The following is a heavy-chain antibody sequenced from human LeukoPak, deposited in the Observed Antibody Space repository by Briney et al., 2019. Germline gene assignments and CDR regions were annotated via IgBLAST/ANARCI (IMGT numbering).Heavy chain of an antibody. CDR2: ISGSGGST. CDR1: GFTFTTYG. CDR3: AHTAAVAAH. V-gene: IGHV3-23*01. Sequence: GGTLRLSCAASGFTFTTYGMTWVRQAPGKGLEWVSAISGSGGSTYYADSVKGRFTISRDNSKNTLYLQMNSLRAEDTAVYYCAHTAAVAAHWGQGTLVTVSS. J-gene: IGHJ4*02. D-gene: IGHD6-19*01.